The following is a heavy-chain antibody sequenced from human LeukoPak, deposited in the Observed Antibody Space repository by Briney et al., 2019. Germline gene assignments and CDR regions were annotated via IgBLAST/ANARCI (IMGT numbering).Heavy chain of an antibody. CDR1: GGSFSGYY. CDR3: ARGVAARRNYYYYMDV. V-gene: IGHV4-34*01. D-gene: IGHD6-6*01. J-gene: IGHJ6*03. Sequence: PSETLSLTCAVYGGSFSGYYWSWIRQPPGKGLEWIGEINHSGSTNYNPSLTRRGAISVDTSKNQFSLKLSSVTVADTAVYYCARGVAARRNYYYYMDVWGKGTTVTVSS. CDR2: INHSGST.